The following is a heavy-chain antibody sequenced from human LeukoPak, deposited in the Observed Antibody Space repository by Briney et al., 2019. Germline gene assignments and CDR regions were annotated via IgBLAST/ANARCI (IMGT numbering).Heavy chain of an antibody. D-gene: IGHD3-9*01. J-gene: IGHJ4*02. V-gene: IGHV3-48*04. CDR1: GFTFSSYS. Sequence: PGGSLRLSCAASGFTFSSYSMNWVRQAPGKGLEWVSYISSSSSTIYHADSVKGRFTISRDNAKNSLYLQMNSLRAEDTAVYYCARDGGDILTGILSGFDYWGQGTLVTVSS. CDR3: ARDGGDILTGILSGFDY. CDR2: ISSSSSTI.